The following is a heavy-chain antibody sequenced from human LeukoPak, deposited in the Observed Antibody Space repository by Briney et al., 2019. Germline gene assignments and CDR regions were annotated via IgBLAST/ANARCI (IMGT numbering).Heavy chain of an antibody. CDR1: GDSISSSSYF. CDR2: IYYTGIT. CDR3: ARGVDDSSGNYYVIWFDP. D-gene: IGHD3-22*01. Sequence: SETLSLICTVSGDSISSSSYFWGWIRQPPGKGLEWIGSIYYTGITHYNPSLKSRVTISVDKSKNQFSLRLSSVTAADTAVYYCARGVDDSSGNYYVIWFDPWGQGTLVTVS. V-gene: IGHV4-39*07. J-gene: IGHJ5*02.